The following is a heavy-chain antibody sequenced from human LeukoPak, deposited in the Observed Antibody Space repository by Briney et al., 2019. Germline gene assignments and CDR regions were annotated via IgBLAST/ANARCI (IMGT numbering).Heavy chain of an antibody. CDR3: ASPQRSGSNDY. Sequence: GGSLRLSCAASGLTFSGYWMSWVRQAPGKGLEWVANINQGASEKYYVDSVRGRFTISRDNAKKSVTLQMNSLRVDDTAVYYCASPQRSGSNDYWGQGTLVTVSS. D-gene: IGHD3-3*01. J-gene: IGHJ4*02. CDR2: INQGASEK. CDR1: GLTFSGYW. V-gene: IGHV3-7*01.